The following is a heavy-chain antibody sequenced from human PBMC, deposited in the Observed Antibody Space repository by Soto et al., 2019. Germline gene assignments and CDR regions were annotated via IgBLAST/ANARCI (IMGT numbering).Heavy chain of an antibody. V-gene: IGHV4-59*12. CDR2: VYNSGST. D-gene: IGHD6-13*01. J-gene: IGHJ4*02. Sequence: ETLSLTCTVSGGSISSNYWTWIRPPPGKGLGWIGYVYNSGSTNYNPSLKSRVTISEDTSKSQFSLKVNSMTAADTAVYYCARYRREAVAGSTLDNWGQGILVTVSS. CDR1: GGSISSNY. CDR3: ARYRREAVAGSTLDN.